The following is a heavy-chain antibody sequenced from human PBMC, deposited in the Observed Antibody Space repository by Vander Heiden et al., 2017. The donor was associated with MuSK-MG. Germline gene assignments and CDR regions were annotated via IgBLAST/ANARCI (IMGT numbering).Heavy chain of an antibody. J-gene: IGHJ4*02. CDR3: AKDQTTVVTYFDY. Sequence: QVQLVESGGGVVQPGRSLRLSCAASGITFSSYGMHGVRQAPGKGLEWVAVISYDGSNKYYADSVKGRFTISRDNSKNTLYLQMNSLRAEDTAVYYCAKDQTTVVTYFDYWGQGTLVTVSS. CDR2: ISYDGSNK. CDR1: GITFSSYG. D-gene: IGHD4-17*01. V-gene: IGHV3-30*18.